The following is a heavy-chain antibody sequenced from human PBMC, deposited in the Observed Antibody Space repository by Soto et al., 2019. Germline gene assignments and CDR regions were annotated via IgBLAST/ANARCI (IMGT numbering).Heavy chain of an antibody. CDR3: ARDWRGGYSYEYYYGMDV. J-gene: IGHJ6*02. Sequence: PSETLSLTCTVSGGSVSSGSYYWSWIRQPPGKGLEWIGYIYYSGSTNYNPSLKSRVTISVDTSKNQFSLKLSSVTAADTAVYYCARDWRGGYSYEYYYGMDVWGQGTTVTVSS. CDR1: GGSVSSGSYY. CDR2: IYYSGST. D-gene: IGHD5-18*01. V-gene: IGHV4-61*01.